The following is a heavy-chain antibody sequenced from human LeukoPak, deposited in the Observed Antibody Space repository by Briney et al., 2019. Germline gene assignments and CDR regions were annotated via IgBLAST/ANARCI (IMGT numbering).Heavy chain of an antibody. CDR1: GFTFSSYA. Sequence: GGSLRLSCAASGFTFSSYAMSWVRQAPGRGLEWVSAISGSGGSTYYADSVKGRFTISRDNSKNTLYLQMNSLRAEDTAVYYCAKGGLGYGDYPFDYWGQGTLVTVSS. V-gene: IGHV3-23*01. CDR3: AKGGLGYGDYPFDY. D-gene: IGHD4-17*01. J-gene: IGHJ4*02. CDR2: ISGSGGST.